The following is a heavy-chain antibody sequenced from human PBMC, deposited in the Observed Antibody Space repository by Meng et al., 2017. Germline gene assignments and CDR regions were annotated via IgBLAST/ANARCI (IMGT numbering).Heavy chain of an antibody. CDR1: GLRLTDAW. D-gene: IGHD6-13*01. CDR2: IERKSDGGTI. J-gene: IGHJ4*02. CDR3: ATGAAAADH. V-gene: IGHV3-15*04. Sequence: VELVGSGGGLVKPGGSLRLSCVASGLRLTDAWMSWVRQAPGKGLEWVGRIERKSDGGTIYYAAPVKGRFTISRDDSKNTLYLQMDSLINEDTAVYFCATGAAAADHWGQGTLVTVSS.